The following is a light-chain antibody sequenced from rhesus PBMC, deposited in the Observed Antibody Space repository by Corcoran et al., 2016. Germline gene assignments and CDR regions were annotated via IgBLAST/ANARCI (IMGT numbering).Light chain of an antibody. Sequence: DIQMTQSPSSLSASVGDTVTITCRASQGISSYLHWFQQKPGKAPKLLIYAESRLESGVPSRVSGSGSGTEFTRTISSLQPEDFAADYCLQHNSYPYSFGQGTKVEIK. V-gene: IGKV1-28*01. CDR1: QGISSY. CDR2: AES. J-gene: IGKJ2*01. CDR3: LQHNSYPYS.